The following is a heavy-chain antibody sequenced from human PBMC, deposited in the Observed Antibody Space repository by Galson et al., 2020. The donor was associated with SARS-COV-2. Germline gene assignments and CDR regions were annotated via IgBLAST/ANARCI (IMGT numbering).Heavy chain of an antibody. Sequence: SETLSLTCAVYGGSFSGYYWSWIRQPPGKGLEWIGEINHSGSTNYNPSLKSRVTISVDTSKNQFSLKLSSVTAADTAVYYCARGKRYGYCSSTSCYTYYYYMDVWGKGTTVTVSS. D-gene: IGHD2-2*02. CDR3: ARGKRYGYCSSTSCYTYYYYMDV. V-gene: IGHV4-34*01. CDR1: GGSFSGYY. CDR2: INHSGST. J-gene: IGHJ6*03.